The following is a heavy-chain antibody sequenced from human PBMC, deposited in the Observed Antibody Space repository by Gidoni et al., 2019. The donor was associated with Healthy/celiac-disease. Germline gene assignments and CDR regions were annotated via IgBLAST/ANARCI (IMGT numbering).Heavy chain of an antibody. CDR1: GVTFSSYA. Sequence: EVQLLESGGGLVQPGGSLRLSCAASGVTFSSYAMSWVRQAPGKGLEWVSAISGSGGSTYYADSVKGRSTISRDNSTTTLYLQMNSLRAEDTAVYYCAKEVHIASAGSPYYYYYYGMDVWGQGTTVTVSS. J-gene: IGHJ6*02. V-gene: IGHV3-23*01. CDR2: ISGSGGST. D-gene: IGHD6-13*01. CDR3: AKEVHIASAGSPYYYYYYGMDV.